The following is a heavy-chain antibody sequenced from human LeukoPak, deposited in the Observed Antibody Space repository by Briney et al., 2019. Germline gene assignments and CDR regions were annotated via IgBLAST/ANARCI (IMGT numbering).Heavy chain of an antibody. D-gene: IGHD6-6*01. CDR1: GFTFSNYA. CDR3: ATQLVFPTQHHDFDY. J-gene: IGHJ4*02. Sequence: PGGSLRLSCDVSGFTFSNYAMAWVRQAPGKGLDWVSGISDSGGSTYYADSVKGRFTISRDNSKNTLYLQMNSLRAEDTAVYYCATQLVFPTQHHDFDYWGQGTLVTVSS. CDR2: ISDSGGST. V-gene: IGHV3-23*01.